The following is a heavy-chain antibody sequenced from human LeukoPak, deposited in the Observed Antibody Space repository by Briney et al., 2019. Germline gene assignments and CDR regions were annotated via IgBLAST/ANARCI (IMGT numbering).Heavy chain of an antibody. D-gene: IGHD5/OR15-5a*01. CDR2: ISYSGSP. J-gene: IGHJ4*02. CDR1: GDSISSTTYY. CDR3: VRHFLLRLVSTPLRY. Sequence: SETLSLTCAVSGDSISSTTYYWAWIRQPPGKGLEWIGSISYSGSPYYNPSLKSRVTMSVDTSKNQFSVNLTSVTAADTATYYCVRHFLLRLVSTPLRYWGQGTLVTVSS. V-gene: IGHV4-39*01.